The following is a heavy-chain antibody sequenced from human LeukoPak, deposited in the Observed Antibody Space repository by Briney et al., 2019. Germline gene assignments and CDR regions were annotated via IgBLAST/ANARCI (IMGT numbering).Heavy chain of an antibody. CDR3: ASHNRVVPATKLWYYYYYMDV. Sequence: SETLSLTCTVSGGSISSSNWWGWGRPPPGKGLEWIGEIQHSGSTNYNPSLNSRVTISEDKPQNHFSLKLSPVTAADTAVYYCASHNRVVPATKLWYYYYYMDVWAKGTTVTVSS. D-gene: IGHD2-2*01. CDR2: IQHSGST. V-gene: IGHV4-4*02. CDR1: GGSISSSNW. J-gene: IGHJ6*03.